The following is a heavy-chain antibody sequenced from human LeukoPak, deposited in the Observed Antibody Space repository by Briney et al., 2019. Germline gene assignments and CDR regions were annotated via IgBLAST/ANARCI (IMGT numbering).Heavy chain of an antibody. CDR2: INPSGGRT. D-gene: IGHD5-12*01. J-gene: IGHJ5*02. Sequence: ASVKVSCKASGYIFTNYDMHWVRQAPGQGLEWMGIINPSGGRTSYPQKFQGRVTMTRDTSTSTVYMEVSSLRSEDTAVYYCARDGTVATNWFDPWGQGTLVTVSS. CDR3: ARDGTVATNWFDP. CDR1: GYIFTNYD. V-gene: IGHV1-46*01.